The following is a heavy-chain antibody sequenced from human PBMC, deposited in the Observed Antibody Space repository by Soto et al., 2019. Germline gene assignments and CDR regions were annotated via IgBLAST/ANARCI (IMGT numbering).Heavy chain of an antibody. V-gene: IGHV4-59*01. Sequence: SETLSLTCTIAGGSISTYYWSWIRQPPGKGLEWIVTIYYSGNTMYNPALKSRVTMPVDTSRNQISLKLTSVIAADTAVDCARAEQQPYYYYGMAVWGQGTTVPVSS. D-gene: IGHD6-13*01. CDR2: IYYSGNT. J-gene: IGHJ6*02. CDR3: ARAEQQPYYYYGMAV. CDR1: GGSISTYY.